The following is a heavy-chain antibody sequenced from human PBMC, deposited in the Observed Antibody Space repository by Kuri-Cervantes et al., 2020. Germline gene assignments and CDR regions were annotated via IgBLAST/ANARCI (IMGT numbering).Heavy chain of an antibody. Sequence: GGSLRLSCAASGFTFSSNWMSWVRQAPGKGLEWVSYISSSGSTIYYADSVKGRFTISRDNAKNSLYLQMNSLRAEDTAVYYCARGGAMVQVNDYWGQGTLVTVSS. J-gene: IGHJ4*02. CDR1: GFTFSSNW. V-gene: IGHV3-48*04. D-gene: IGHD3-10*01. CDR3: ARGGAMVQVNDY. CDR2: ISSSGSTI.